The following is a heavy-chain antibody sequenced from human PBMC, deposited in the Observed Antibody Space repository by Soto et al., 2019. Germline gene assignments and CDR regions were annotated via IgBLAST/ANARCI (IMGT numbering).Heavy chain of an antibody. CDR2: FYDSGST. CDR3: AASAPPATNYYYAMDV. V-gene: IGHV4-61*01. Sequence: PSETLSLTCTVSGGSVSSSSFYWSWIRRPPGKGLEWIGYFYDSGSTNYNPSLRSRVTMSVDTSKNQFSLKLSSVTAADTAVYYCAASAPPATNYYYAMDVWGQGTTVTVSS. J-gene: IGHJ6*02. CDR1: GGSVSSSSFY. D-gene: IGHD5-12*01.